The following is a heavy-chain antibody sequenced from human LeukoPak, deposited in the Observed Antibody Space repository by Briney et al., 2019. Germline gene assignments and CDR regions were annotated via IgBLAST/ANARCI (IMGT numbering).Heavy chain of an antibody. V-gene: IGHV3-23*01. D-gene: IGHD6-13*01. CDR1: GFTFSSYA. CDR2: ISGSGGST. J-gene: IGHJ4*02. Sequence: PGGSLRLSCAASGFTFSSYAMSWVRQAPGKGLEWVSAISGSGGSTYYADSVKGRFIISRDNAKNSVYLQMNSLRAEDTAVYYCALIAVDWQQPFDYWGQGTLVTVSS. CDR3: ALIAVDWQQPFDY.